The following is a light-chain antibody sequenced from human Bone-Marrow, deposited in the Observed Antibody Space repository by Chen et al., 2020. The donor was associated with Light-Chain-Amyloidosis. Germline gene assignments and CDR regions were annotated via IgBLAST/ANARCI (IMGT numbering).Light chain of an antibody. CDR1: NIGSTS. V-gene: IGLV3-21*02. J-gene: IGLJ3*02. CDR2: DDS. Sequence: SYVLTQPSSVSVAQGQTATIACGGNNIGSTSVHWYQQTPGQAPLRVVYDDSDRPSGIPERLSGSNSGKTATLTMRRVEAGDEADYYCQVWDRSSDRPVFGGGTTLTVL. CDR3: QVWDRSSDRPV.